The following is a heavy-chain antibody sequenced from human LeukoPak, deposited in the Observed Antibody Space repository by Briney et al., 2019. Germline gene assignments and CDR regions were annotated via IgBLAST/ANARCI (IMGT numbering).Heavy chain of an antibody. CDR1: GFTFSRYA. J-gene: IGHJ6*02. CDR2: IGGLGEST. CDR3: AKDRNIILTRHGIDV. V-gene: IGHV3-23*01. D-gene: IGHD3-10*01. Sequence: GGSLRLSCEASGFTFSRYAMTWVRQAPGKGLEWVSTIGGLGESTNYGDSVKGRFTISRDNFKNTLYVQMNNLRAEDTAVYYCAKDRNIILTRHGIDVWGQGTTLTVSS.